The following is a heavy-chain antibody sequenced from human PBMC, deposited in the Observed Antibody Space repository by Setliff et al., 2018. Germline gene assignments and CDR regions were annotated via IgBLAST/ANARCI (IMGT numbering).Heavy chain of an antibody. Sequence: GASVKVSCKASGFTFTSSAVQWVRQARGQRLEWIGWIVVGSGNTNYAQKFQERVTITRDMSTSTAYMELSSLRSEDTAVYYCAADASDYYDSSGYYYDYWGQGTLVTVSS. CDR1: GFTFTSSA. J-gene: IGHJ4*02. V-gene: IGHV1-58*01. CDR3: AADASDYYDSSGYYYDY. CDR2: IVVGSGNT. D-gene: IGHD3-22*01.